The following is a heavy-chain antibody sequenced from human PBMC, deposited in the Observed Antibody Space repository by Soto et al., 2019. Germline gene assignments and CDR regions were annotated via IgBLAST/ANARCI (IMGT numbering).Heavy chain of an antibody. D-gene: IGHD1-1*01. Sequence: QLQLQESGPGLVKPSETLSLTCTVSGGSISSSDYYWGWFRRPPGKGLEWIGSVYYSGHTYYNPSLKSRVTISQDTSTNQFSLKVSSVTAADTAVYYCARLREELERTGPYYHFYMDVWGKGTTVTVSS. CDR1: GGSISSSDYY. J-gene: IGHJ6*03. CDR3: ARLREELERTGPYYHFYMDV. CDR2: VYYSGHT. V-gene: IGHV4-39*01.